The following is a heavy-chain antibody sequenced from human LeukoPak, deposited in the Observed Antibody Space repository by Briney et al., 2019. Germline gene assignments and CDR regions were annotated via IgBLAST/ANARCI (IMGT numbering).Heavy chain of an antibody. CDR2: ISGSGGST. V-gene: IGHV3-23*01. D-gene: IGHD3-10*01. J-gene: IGHJ4*02. Sequence: GGSLRLSCAASGFTFRSYWMTWVRQAPGKGLEWVSVISGSGGSTYYADSVKGRFTISRDNSQNTLYLQMNSLRAEDTAVYYCAGRGSGSYFDYWGQGTLVTVSS. CDR3: AGRGSGSYFDY. CDR1: GFTFRSYW.